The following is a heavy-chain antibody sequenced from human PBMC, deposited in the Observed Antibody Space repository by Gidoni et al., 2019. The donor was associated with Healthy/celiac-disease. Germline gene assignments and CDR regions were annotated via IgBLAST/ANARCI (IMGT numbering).Heavy chain of an antibody. V-gene: IGHV3-30-3*01. CDR3: ARDQDCSSTSCYDLTFDY. CDR1: GFTFSSYA. CDR2: ISYDGSNK. Sequence: QVQLVESGGGVVQPRRSLRLSCAASGFTFSSYAMHWVRQAPGQGLEGVAVISYDGSNKYYADSVKGRFTISRDNSKNTLYLQMNSLRAEDTAVYYCARDQDCSSTSCYDLTFDYWGQGTLVTVSS. D-gene: IGHD2-2*01. J-gene: IGHJ4*02.